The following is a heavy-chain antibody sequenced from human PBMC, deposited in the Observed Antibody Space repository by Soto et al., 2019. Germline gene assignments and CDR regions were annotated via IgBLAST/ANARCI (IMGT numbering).Heavy chain of an antibody. J-gene: IGHJ5*02. CDR2: IYYSGST. CDR3: ARVMITFGGVTANWFDP. V-gene: IGHV4-31*03. Sequence: SETLSLTCTVSGGSISSGGYYWSWIRQHPGKGLEWIGYIYYSGSTYYNPSLKSRVTMSVDTSKNQFSLKLSSVTAADTAVYYCARVMITFGGVTANWFDPWGQGTLVTVSS. D-gene: IGHD3-16*01. CDR1: GGSISSGGYY.